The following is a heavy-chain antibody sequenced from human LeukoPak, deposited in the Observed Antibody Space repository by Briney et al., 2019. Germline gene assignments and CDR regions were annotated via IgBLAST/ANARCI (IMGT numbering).Heavy chain of an antibody. Sequence: GESLKISCKGSGYSFTSYWIGWVRQMPGKGLEWMGIIYPGDSDTRYSPSSQGQVTISADKSISTAYLQWSSLKASDTAMYYCARGYCSSTSCPRGAFDIWGQGTMVTVSS. CDR2: IYPGDSDT. D-gene: IGHD2-2*01. J-gene: IGHJ3*02. CDR3: ARGYCSSTSCPRGAFDI. V-gene: IGHV5-51*01. CDR1: GYSFTSYW.